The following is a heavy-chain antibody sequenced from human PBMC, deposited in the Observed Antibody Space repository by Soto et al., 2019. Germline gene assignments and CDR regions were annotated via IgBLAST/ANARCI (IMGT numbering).Heavy chain of an antibody. J-gene: IGHJ2*01. CDR3: ARHAAGYYYDSCGSQVCYFDL. V-gene: IGHV5-51*01. D-gene: IGHD3-22*01. Sequence: EVQLVQSGAEVKKPGESLKISCKGSGYSFASSWIGWVRQMPGKGLEWLGIIYPGDSDTRYSPSFQSQVTISVDKSINTAYRQWSSLKASDTAMYFCARHAAGYYYDSCGSQVCYFDLWGRGTLVTVSS. CDR2: IYPGDSDT. CDR1: GYSFASSW.